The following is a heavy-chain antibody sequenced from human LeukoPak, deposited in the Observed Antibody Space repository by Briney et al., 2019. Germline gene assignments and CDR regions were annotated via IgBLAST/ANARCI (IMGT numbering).Heavy chain of an antibody. D-gene: IGHD2-21*01. J-gene: IGHJ3*02. CDR2: IYYSGST. CDR3: ARNIPGAADAFDI. V-gene: IGHV4-39*01. Sequence: SETLSLTCTVSGGSISSSSYYWGWIRQPPGKGLEWIGSIYYSGSTYYNPSLKSRVTISVDTSKNQFSLKLSSVTAADTAVYYCARNIPGAADAFDIWGQGTMVTVSS. CDR1: GGSISSSSYY.